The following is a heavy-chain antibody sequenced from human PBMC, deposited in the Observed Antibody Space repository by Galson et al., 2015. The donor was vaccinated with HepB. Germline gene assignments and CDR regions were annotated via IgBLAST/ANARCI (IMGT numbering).Heavy chain of an antibody. D-gene: IGHD3-9*01. CDR1: GGTFSSYA. CDR2: IIPIFGTA. CDR3: ARVPLGYFDWSFYYGMDV. V-gene: IGHV1-69*13. J-gene: IGHJ6*02. Sequence: SVKVSCKASGGTFSSYAISWVRQAPGQGLEWMGGIIPIFGTANYAQKFQGRVTITADESTSTAYMELSSLRSEDTAVYYCARVPLGYFDWSFYYGMDVWGQGTTVTVSS.